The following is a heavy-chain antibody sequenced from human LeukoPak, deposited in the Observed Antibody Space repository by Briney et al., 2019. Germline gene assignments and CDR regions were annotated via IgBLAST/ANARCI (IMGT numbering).Heavy chain of an antibody. CDR2: IYHSGST. D-gene: IGHD1-7*01. CDR3: ARVNWSYSVFDY. J-gene: IGHJ4*02. CDR1: GYSISSGYY. Sequence: SETLSLTCTVSGYSISSGYYWGWIRQPPGKGLEWIGSIYHSGSTYYNPSLKSRVTISLDTSKNQFSLKMTSVTAADTAVYYCARVNWSYSVFDYWGQGTLVTVSS. V-gene: IGHV4-38-2*02.